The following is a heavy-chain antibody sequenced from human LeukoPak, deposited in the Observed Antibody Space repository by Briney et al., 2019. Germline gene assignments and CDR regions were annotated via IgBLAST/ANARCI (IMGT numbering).Heavy chain of an antibody. V-gene: IGHV3-33*01. CDR2: IWYDGSNK. CDR1: GFTFSTYG. CDR3: GRDLFMIVVPGQNVLDY. J-gene: IGHJ4*02. Sequence: PGRSLRLSCAASGFTFSTYGMHWVRQAPGKGLEWVAVIWYDGSNKYYADSVKGRFTISRENSKNTLYLQMNSLRAEDTAVYYCGRDLFMIVVPGQNVLDYWGQGTLVTVSS. D-gene: IGHD3-22*01.